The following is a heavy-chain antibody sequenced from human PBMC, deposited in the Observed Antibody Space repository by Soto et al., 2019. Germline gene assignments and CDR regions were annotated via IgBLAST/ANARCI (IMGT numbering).Heavy chain of an antibody. CDR1: GFTFSNAW. D-gene: IGHD3-3*01. Sequence: PGGSLILSCAASGFTFSNAWINWVLQAPGKGLEWVGRIKSKTDGGTTDYAAPVKGRFTISRDDSKNTLYLQMNSLKTEDTAVYYCTTQQITIFGVVIGPVAMDVLGQGTTVTVSS. V-gene: IGHV3-15*07. J-gene: IGHJ6*02. CDR2: IKSKTDGGTT. CDR3: TTQQITIFGVVIGPVAMDV.